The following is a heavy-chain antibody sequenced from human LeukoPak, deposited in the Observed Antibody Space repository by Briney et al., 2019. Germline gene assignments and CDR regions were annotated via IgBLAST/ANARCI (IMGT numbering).Heavy chain of an antibody. D-gene: IGHD5-12*01. J-gene: IGHJ5*02. Sequence: SETLSLTCTVSGGSISSYYWSWIRQPPGKGLEWIGYIYYSGSTNYNPSLKSRVTMSVDTSKNQFSLKLSSVTAADTAVYYCARDLRGYDRSWFDPWGQGTLVTVSS. CDR3: ARDLRGYDRSWFDP. CDR1: GGSISSYY. V-gene: IGHV4-59*12. CDR2: IYYSGST.